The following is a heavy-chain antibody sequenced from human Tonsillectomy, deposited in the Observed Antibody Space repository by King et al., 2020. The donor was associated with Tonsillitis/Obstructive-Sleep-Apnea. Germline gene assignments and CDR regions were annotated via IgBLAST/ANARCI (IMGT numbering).Heavy chain of an antibody. CDR3: ARDKVVGTTSFDS. CDR1: GFTFSRYW. J-gene: IGHJ4*02. Sequence: VQLVESGGGLVQPGGSLRLSCAGSGFTFSRYWMSWVRQAPGKGLEWVANINQDGSDKYYVDSVKGRFTISRDNAKNSLYLQMNSLSAEDTAVYYCARDKVVGTTSFDSWGQGTLVTVSS. V-gene: IGHV3-7*04. D-gene: IGHD1-26*01. CDR2: INQDGSDK.